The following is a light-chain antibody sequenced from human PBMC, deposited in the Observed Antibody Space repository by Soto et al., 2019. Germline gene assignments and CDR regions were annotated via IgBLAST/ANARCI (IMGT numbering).Light chain of an antibody. CDR1: QSASSSY. J-gene: IGKJ4*01. Sequence: EIVLTQSPGTLSLSPGERATLSCRASQSASSSYLAWYQQKPGQAPRLLIYGASSRATGIPDRFSGSGSGTVFTLTLSSLEPEDFAVYYCQQYGGSPLTFGGGTKVEIK. V-gene: IGKV3-20*01. CDR3: QQYGGSPLT. CDR2: GAS.